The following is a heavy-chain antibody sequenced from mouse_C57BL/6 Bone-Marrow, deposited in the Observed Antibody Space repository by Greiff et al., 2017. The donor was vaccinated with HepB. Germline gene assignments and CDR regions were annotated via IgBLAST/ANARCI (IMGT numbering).Heavy chain of an antibody. V-gene: IGHV5-6*01. CDR2: ISSGGSYT. CDR3: ARHERYWYFDV. J-gene: IGHJ1*03. CDR1: GFTFSSYG. Sequence: EVNVVESGGDLVKPGGSLKLSCAASGFTFSSYGMSWVRQTPDKRLEWVATISSGGSYTYYPDSVKGRFTISRDNAKNTLYLQMSSLKSGDTAMYDCARHERYWYFDVGGTGTRVTVSA.